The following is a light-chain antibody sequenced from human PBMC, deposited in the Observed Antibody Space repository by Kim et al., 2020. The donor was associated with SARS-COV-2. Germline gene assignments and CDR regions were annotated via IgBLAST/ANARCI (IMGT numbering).Light chain of an antibody. CDR2: DAS. V-gene: IGKV3-15*01. J-gene: IGKJ1*01. CDR3: QQSDNWPPT. CDR1: HDVNSK. Sequence: ASPGETVPLSCGASHDVNSKLAWYQQKPGQPPRLLIYDASVRATGVPGRFSGSGSATEFSLTIFSLQSDDVALYYCQQSDNWPPTFGQGTKVDIK.